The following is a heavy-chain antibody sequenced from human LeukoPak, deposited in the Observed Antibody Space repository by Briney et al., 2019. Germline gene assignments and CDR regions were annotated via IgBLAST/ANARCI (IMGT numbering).Heavy chain of an antibody. J-gene: IGHJ5*02. CDR2: IYHSGST. V-gene: IGHV4-30-2*01. CDR1: GGSISSGGYS. CDR3: ARLVNTAANWFDP. D-gene: IGHD5-18*01. Sequence: SQTLSLTCAVSGGSISSGGYSWSWIRQPPGKGLEWIGYIYHSGSTYYNPSLKSRVTISVDRSKNQFSLKLSSVTAADTAVYYCARLVNTAANWFDPWGQGTLVTVSS.